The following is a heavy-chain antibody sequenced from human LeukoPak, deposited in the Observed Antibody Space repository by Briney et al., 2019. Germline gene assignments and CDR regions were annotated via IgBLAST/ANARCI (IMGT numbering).Heavy chain of an antibody. CDR3: ARDLTRIAAAGKIFGY. J-gene: IGHJ4*02. Sequence: EASVKVSCQASAYTFTGYYMHWVRQAPGQGLEWMGWTIPNSGGTNYAQKFQGRVTMARDTSISTAYMELSRLRSDDTAVYYCARDLTRIAAAGKIFGYWGQGTLVTVSS. CDR1: AYTFTGYY. CDR2: TIPNSGGT. D-gene: IGHD6-13*01. V-gene: IGHV1-2*02.